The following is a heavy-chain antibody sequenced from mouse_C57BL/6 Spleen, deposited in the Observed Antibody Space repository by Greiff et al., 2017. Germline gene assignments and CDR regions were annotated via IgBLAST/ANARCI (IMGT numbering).Heavy chain of an antibody. Sequence: VQLQQPGAELVKPGASVKLSCKASGYTFTSYWMQWVKQRPGQGLEWIGEIDPSDSYTNYNQKFKGKATLTVDTSSSTAYMQLSSLTSEDAAVYYCARRGVYYGSSPYYAMDYWGQGTSVTVSS. CDR3: ARRGVYYGSSPYYAMDY. CDR2: IDPSDSYT. CDR1: GYTFTSYW. D-gene: IGHD1-1*01. J-gene: IGHJ4*01. V-gene: IGHV1-50*01.